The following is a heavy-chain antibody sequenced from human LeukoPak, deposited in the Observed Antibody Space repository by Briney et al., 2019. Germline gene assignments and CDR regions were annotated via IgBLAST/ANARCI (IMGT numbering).Heavy chain of an antibody. CDR3: ARDQTGDLQFDY. D-gene: IGHD3-16*01. V-gene: IGHV6-1*01. CDR1: GDSVSSNRAA. CDR2: TYYRSKWYN. J-gene: IGHJ4*02. Sequence: SQTLSLTCAVSGDSVSSNRAAWNWIRQSPSRGLEWLGRTYYRSKWYNNYAVSVKSRITINPDTSKNQFSLQLNSVAPEDTALYFCARDQTGDLQFDYWGQGTLVTVSS.